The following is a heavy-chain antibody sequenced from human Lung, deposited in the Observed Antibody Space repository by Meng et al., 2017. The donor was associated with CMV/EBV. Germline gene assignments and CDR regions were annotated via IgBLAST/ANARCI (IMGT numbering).Heavy chain of an antibody. CDR1: GFTFSTFA. CDR3: AKGKWGGYYYYYGMDL. J-gene: IGHJ6*01. Sequence: GGSLRLSCAASGFTFSTFAMSWVRQAPGKGLQWVSVIYSGDDSTYYADSVKGRFTISRDNSKNMLYLQMNSLRAEDSAVYFCAKGKWGGYYYYYGMDLWGRGNTV. CDR2: IYSGDDST. D-gene: IGHD1-26*01. V-gene: IGHV3-23*03.